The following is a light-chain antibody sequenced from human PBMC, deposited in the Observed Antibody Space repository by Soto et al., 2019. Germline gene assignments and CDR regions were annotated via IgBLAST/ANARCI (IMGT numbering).Light chain of an antibody. J-gene: IGKJ1*01. V-gene: IGKV2-28*01. CDR3: MQTLQTLWT. CDR1: QSLLHRNGYNH. CDR2: LGS. Sequence: DIVMTQSPLSLHVTPGEPASISCRSNQSLLHRNGYNHLDWYLQQPGQSPQLLSYLGSNRASGVPDRFSGSGSGTHFTLTISRVEAEDVGVYYCMQTLQTLWTFGQGTKVDIK.